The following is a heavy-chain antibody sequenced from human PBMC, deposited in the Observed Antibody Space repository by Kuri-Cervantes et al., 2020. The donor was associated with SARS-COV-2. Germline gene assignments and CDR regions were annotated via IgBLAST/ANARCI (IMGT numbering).Heavy chain of an antibody. CDR3: AKDISNDFWSGYLYPGAFDY. V-gene: IGHV3-53*01. CDR1: GFTVSSNY. D-gene: IGHD3-3*01. CDR2: IYSGGST. J-gene: IGHJ4*02. Sequence: GESLKISCAASGFTVSSNYMSWVRQAPGKGLEWVSVIYSGGSTYHADSVKGRFTISRDNSKNTLYLQMNSLRAEDTAVYYCAKDISNDFWSGYLYPGAFDYWGQGTLVTVSS.